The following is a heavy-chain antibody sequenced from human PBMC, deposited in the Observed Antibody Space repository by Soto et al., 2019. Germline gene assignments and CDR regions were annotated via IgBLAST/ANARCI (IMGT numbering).Heavy chain of an antibody. J-gene: IGHJ4*02. CDR1: GFTFSSYG. V-gene: IGHV3-33*01. CDR3: ARVGDVDTAMVTGYYFDY. Sequence: QVQLVESGGGVVQPGRSLRLSCAASGFTFSSYGMHWVRQAPGKGLEWVAVIWYDGSNKYYADSVKGRFTISRDNSKNTLYLQMNSLRAEDTAVYYCARVGDVDTAMVTGYYFDYWGQGTLVTVSS. D-gene: IGHD5-18*01. CDR2: IWYDGSNK.